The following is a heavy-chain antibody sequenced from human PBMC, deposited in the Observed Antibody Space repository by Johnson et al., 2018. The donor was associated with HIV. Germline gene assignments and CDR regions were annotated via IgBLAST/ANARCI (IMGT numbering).Heavy chain of an antibody. V-gene: IGHV3-30-3*01. J-gene: IGHJ3*02. Sequence: QVQLVESGGGVVQPGRSLRVSCVASGFTLSSYAMHWVRQAPGKGLEWVAVVSYDGSNKYYADSVKGRFTISRDNSKNTLYLQMNSLRPEDTAVYYCATCRVPAAMFDALDIWGQGTMVTVSS. CDR2: VSYDGSNK. CDR3: ATCRVPAAMFDALDI. CDR1: GFTLSSYA. D-gene: IGHD2-2*01.